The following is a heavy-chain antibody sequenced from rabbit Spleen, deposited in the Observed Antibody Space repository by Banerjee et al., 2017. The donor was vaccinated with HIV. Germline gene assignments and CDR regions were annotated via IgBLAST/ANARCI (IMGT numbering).Heavy chain of an antibody. CDR3: ARSVSSSGYYPYYFDL. V-gene: IGHV1S40*01. CDR2: IYTGTSGRT. Sequence: QSLEESGGDLVKPGASLTLTCKASGFDLSSAYDMCWVRQPPGKGLEWIGCIYTGTSGRTYYASWAKGRFTISKTSSTTVTLQMTSLTAADTATYICARSVSSSGYYPYYFDLWGPGTLVTVS. D-gene: IGHD1-1*01. J-gene: IGHJ4*01. CDR1: GFDLSSAYD.